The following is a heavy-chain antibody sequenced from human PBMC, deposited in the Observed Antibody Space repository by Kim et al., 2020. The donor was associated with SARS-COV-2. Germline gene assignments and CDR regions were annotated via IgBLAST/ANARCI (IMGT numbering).Heavy chain of an antibody. CDR3: ARGWDGSGNTRVGWWLAYYYYYGMDV. CDR2: IIPIFGTA. Sequence: SVKVSCKASGGTFSSYAISWVRQAPGQGLEWMGGIIPIFGTANYAQKFQGRVTITADESTSTAYMELSSLRSEDTAVYYCARGWDGSGNTRVGWWLAYYYYYGMDVWGQGTTVTVSS. J-gene: IGHJ6*02. CDR1: GGTFSSYA. D-gene: IGHD3-10*01. V-gene: IGHV1-69*13.